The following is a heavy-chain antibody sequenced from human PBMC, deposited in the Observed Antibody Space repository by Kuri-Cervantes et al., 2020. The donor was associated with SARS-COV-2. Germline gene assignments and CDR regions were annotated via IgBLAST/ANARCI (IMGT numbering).Heavy chain of an antibody. J-gene: IGHJ6*02. CDR2: INPNSGGT. CDR3: ARKSYYYGSGSYYGSRPYYYYYGMDV. CDR1: GYTFTGYY. D-gene: IGHD3-10*01. Sequence: ASVKVSCKASGYTFTGYYMHWVRQAPGQGLEWMGWINPNSGGTNYAQKFQGRVTMTRDTSISTAYMELSRLRSEDTAVYYCARKSYYYGSGSYYGSRPYYYYYGMDVWGQGTTVTSP. V-gene: IGHV1-2*02.